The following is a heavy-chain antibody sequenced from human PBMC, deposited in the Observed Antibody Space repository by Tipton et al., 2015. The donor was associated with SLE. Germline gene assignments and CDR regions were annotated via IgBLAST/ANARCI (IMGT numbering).Heavy chain of an antibody. V-gene: IGHV3-66*02. CDR3: AREARGAEYFQH. Sequence: LSLTCAASGFTVSSNYMSWVRQAPGKGLEWVSVIYSGGSTYYADSVKGRFTISRDNSKNTLYLQMNSLRAEDTAVYYCAREARGAEYFQHWGQGTLVTVSS. CDR1: GFTVSSNY. CDR2: IYSGGST. D-gene: IGHD3-10*01. J-gene: IGHJ1*01.